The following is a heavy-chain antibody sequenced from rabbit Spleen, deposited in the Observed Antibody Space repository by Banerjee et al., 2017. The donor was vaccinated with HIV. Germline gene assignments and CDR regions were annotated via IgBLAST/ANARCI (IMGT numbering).Heavy chain of an antibody. V-gene: IGHV1S45*01. CDR1: GVSFNDKDV. CDR3: ARDAGTSFSTYGMDL. Sequence: QEQLEESGGGLVKPEGSLTLTCKASGVSFNDKDVMCWVRQAPGKGLEWITCIYAGSSGNTYSAPWAKGRFTISKASSTTVTLQMTSLTVADTATYFCARDAGTSFSTYGMDLWGQGTLVTVS. D-gene: IGHD8-1*01. CDR2: IYAGSSGNT. J-gene: IGHJ6*01.